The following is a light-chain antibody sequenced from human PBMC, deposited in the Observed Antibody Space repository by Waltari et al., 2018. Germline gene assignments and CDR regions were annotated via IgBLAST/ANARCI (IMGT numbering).Light chain of an antibody. CDR1: QTILTW. CDR3: QQYHDYST. CDR2: KAS. Sequence: DPQVTQSPSTLSASVGDSVTITCRASQTILTWMAWYQQKPGKAPKLLIYKASRLESGVPSRFSGTASGTEFTLTISSLQPDDSATYYCQQYHDYSTFGQGTKLEIK. V-gene: IGKV1-5*03. J-gene: IGKJ2*01.